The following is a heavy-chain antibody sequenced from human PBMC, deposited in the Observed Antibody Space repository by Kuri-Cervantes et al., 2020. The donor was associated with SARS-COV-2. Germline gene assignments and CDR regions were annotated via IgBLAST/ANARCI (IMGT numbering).Heavy chain of an antibody. J-gene: IGHJ4*02. CDR1: GGSISSYY. V-gene: IGHV4-59*08. CDR2: IYYSGST. D-gene: IGHD1-1*01. CDR3: ARHGNGASLFY. Sequence: SETLSLTCTVSGGSISSYYWSWIRQPPGKGLEWIGYIYYSGSTNYNPSLKSRVTISADTSKNQFSLKLSSVTAADTAVYYCARHGNGASLFYWGQGTPVTVSS.